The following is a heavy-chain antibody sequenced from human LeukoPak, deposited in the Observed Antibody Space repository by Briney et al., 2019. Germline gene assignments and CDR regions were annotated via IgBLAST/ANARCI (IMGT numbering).Heavy chain of an antibody. CDR2: INPNSGGT. J-gene: IGHJ3*02. D-gene: IGHD3-10*01. CDR1: GYTFTGYY. CDR3: AKGHRGVTMVRGALYDAFDI. Sequence: ASVKVSCKASGYTFTGYYMHWVRQAPGQGLEWMGWINPNSGGTNYAQKFQGWVTMTRDTSISTAYMELSRLRSDDTAVYYCAKGHRGVTMVRGALYDAFDIWGQGTMVTFS. V-gene: IGHV1-2*04.